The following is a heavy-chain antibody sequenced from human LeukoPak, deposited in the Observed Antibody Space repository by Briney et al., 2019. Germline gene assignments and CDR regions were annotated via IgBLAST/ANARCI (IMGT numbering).Heavy chain of an antibody. CDR2: IDTDGTTT. CDR3: ARYHLGSYFRDPFDH. V-gene: IGHV3-74*01. Sequence: PGGSLRLSCTTSEFTFSNYWMHWVRQVPGKGLVWVSRIDTDGTTTDYADSVKGRFTISRDNAKTTLYLQMDSLRAEDTAVYYCARYHLGSYFRDPFDHWGQGTLVTVSS. D-gene: IGHD3-10*01. J-gene: IGHJ4*02. CDR1: EFTFSNYW.